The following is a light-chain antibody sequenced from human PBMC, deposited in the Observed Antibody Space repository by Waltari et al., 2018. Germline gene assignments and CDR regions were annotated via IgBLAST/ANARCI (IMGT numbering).Light chain of an antibody. CDR3: SSYAGSSKGV. CDR1: SSDVGNYKR. CDR2: AVS. V-gene: IGLV2-23*02. Sequence: QAALTQPASVSGSPGQSITISCTGTSSDVGNYKRVSWYQQHPGQAPKLMIYAVSKRPSGVSDRVSGSKSGDMASLTISGLQPEDEAEYFCSSYAGSSKGVFGGGTKVTVL. J-gene: IGLJ2*01.